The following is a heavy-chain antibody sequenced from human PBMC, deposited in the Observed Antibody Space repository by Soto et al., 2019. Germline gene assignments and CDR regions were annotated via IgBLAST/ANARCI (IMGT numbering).Heavy chain of an antibody. J-gene: IGHJ4*02. CDR1: GFTFTAYT. CDR2: ITRDSNHI. D-gene: IGHD1-26*01. V-gene: IGHV3-21*01. Sequence: PGGSLRLSCAASGFTFTAYTINWVRQAPGKGLEWVASITRDSNHIYFADSVKGRFTLSRDNAKNSVYLQMNSLRAEDTAIYFCARPFIVGSNTLGYWGQGTLVTVSS. CDR3: ARPFIVGSNTLGY.